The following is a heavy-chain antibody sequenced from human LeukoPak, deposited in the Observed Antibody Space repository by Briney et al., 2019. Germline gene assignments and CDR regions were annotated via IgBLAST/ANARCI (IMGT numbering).Heavy chain of an antibody. J-gene: IGHJ4*02. CDR2: INAGNGNT. CDR1: GYTFTSYA. V-gene: IGHV1-3*01. CDR3: ARDEDCSSTSCYTNWGMFGY. Sequence: GASVKVSCKASGYTFTSYAMHWVRQAPGQRLEWMGWINAGNGNTKYSQKFQGRVTITRDTSASTAYMELSSLRSEDTAVYYCARDEDCSSTSCYTNWGMFGYWGQGTLVTVSS. D-gene: IGHD2-2*02.